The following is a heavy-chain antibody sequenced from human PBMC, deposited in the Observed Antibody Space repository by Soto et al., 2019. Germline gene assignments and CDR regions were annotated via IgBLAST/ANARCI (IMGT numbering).Heavy chain of an antibody. CDR1: GFTFSSYG. J-gene: IGHJ4*02. V-gene: IGHV3-30*03. CDR3: ATGVRLDY. CDR2: ISYDGSNK. Sequence: QVQLVESGGGVVQPGRSLRLSCAASGFTFSSYGMHWVRQAPGKGLEWVAVISYDGSNKYYADSVKGRFTISRDNSKNTLYLQMNSLRAEDTAVYYCATGVRLDYWGQGTLVTVSS.